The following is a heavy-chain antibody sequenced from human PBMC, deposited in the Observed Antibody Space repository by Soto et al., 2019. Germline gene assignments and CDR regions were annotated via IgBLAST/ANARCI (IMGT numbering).Heavy chain of an antibody. CDR1: GGTFRTSS. V-gene: IGHV1-69*14. J-gene: IGHJ3*02. CDR2: ILPIFGTA. D-gene: IGHD4-17*01. CDR3: ARGHEYGGNSDAFDI. Sequence: QVQMVQSGAEVKKPGSSMKVSCKASGGTFRTSSINWVGQAPGQRPEWMGNILPIFGTADYAQKFQDRVTITAYKSTSTAYMELRSLFSEDTAAYYCARGHEYGGNSDAFDIWRQGTVVTVSS.